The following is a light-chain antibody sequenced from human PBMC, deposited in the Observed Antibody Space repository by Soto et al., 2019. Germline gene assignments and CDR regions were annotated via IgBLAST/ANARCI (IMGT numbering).Light chain of an antibody. CDR1: QGIRND. CDR2: SAS. Sequence: AIQMTQSPSSLSASVGDGVTITCRASQGIRNDLGWYQQKPGKAPNLLIYSASSLQSGVPSRFSGSGSGTDFTLTISSLQPEDFATYFCLQDYTSPLTFGQGTKVDIK. J-gene: IGKJ1*01. CDR3: LQDYTSPLT. V-gene: IGKV1-6*01.